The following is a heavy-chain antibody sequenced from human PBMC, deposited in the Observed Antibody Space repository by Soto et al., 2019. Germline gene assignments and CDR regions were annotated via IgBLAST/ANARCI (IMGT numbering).Heavy chain of an antibody. CDR1: GGSFSGYY. Sequence: QVQLQQWGAGLLKPSETLSLTCAVYGGSFSGYYWSWIRQPPGKGLEWIGEINHSGSTNYNPSLKSRVTISVDTSKNQFSLKLSSVTAADTAVYYCARKGGRRTYYDILTPWKVPFDIWGQGTMVTVSS. CDR3: ARKGGRRTYYDILTPWKVPFDI. D-gene: IGHD3-9*01. J-gene: IGHJ3*02. CDR2: INHSGST. V-gene: IGHV4-34*01.